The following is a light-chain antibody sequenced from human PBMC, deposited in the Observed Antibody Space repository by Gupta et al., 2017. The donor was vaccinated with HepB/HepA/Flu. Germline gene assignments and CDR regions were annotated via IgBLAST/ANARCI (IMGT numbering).Light chain of an antibody. CDR1: SSDVGSYNL. CDR3: CSYAGSVV. CDR2: EVS. J-gene: IGLJ2*01. Sequence: QSALTQPASVSASPGQSITISCTGTSSDVGSYNLVSWYQQHPGKAPKLMIYEVSKRPSGVSNRFSGSKSGNTASLTISGLQAEDEADYYCCSYAGSVVFGGGTKLTVL. V-gene: IGLV2-23*02.